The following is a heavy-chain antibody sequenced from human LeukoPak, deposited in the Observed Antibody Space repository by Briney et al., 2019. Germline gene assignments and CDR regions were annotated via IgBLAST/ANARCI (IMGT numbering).Heavy chain of an antibody. CDR2: IKSKTDGGTT. CDR3: TTRLTVTFGGVIVFDY. D-gene: IGHD3-16*02. J-gene: IGHJ4*02. Sequence: GGSLRLSCAASGFTFSNAWMSWVRQAPGKGLEWVGRIKSKTDGGTTDYAAPVKGRFTISRDDSKNTLYLQMNSLKTEDSAVYYCTTRLTVTFGGVIVFDYWGQGTLVTVSS. V-gene: IGHV3-15*01. CDR1: GFTFSNAW.